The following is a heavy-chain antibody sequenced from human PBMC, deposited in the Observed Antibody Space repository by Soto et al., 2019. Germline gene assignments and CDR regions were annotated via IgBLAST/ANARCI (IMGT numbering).Heavy chain of an antibody. Sequence: SVKLSYKASGYTFDRYYMHWVRQAPGQGLEWMGWISAYNGNTNYAQKLQGRVTMTTDTSTSTAYMELRSLRSDATAVYYWSTDFVLMALAF. CDR2: ISAYNGNT. CDR3: STDFVLMALAF. V-gene: IGHV1-18*04. CDR1: GYTFDRYY. D-gene: IGHD2-8*01. J-gene: IGHJ3*01.